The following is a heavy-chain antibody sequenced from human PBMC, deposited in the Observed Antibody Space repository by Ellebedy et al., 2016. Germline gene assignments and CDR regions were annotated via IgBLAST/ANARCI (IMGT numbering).Heavy chain of an antibody. CDR1: GGSFSGYY. Sequence: SETLSLTXAVYGGSFSGYYWNWIRQPPGKGLEWIGEINHSGSTNYNPSLKSRVTISVDTSKNQFSLKLSSVTAADTAVYYCARFPEGTMIVNWGQGTLVTVSS. J-gene: IGHJ4*02. V-gene: IGHV4-34*01. D-gene: IGHD3-22*01. CDR3: ARFPEGTMIVN. CDR2: INHSGST.